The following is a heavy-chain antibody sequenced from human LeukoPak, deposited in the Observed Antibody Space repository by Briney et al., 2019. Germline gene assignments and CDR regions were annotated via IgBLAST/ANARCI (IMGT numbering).Heavy chain of an antibody. CDR1: GFTFSSYA. Sequence: GRSLRLSCAASGFTFSSYAMHWVRQAPGKGLEWVAFIRYDGSNKYYADSVKGRFTISRDNSKNTLYLQMNSLRAEDTAVYYCANNPPYWDDAFDIWGQGTMVTVSS. D-gene: IGHD2-8*02. CDR2: IRYDGSNK. CDR3: ANNPPYWDDAFDI. V-gene: IGHV3-30*04. J-gene: IGHJ3*02.